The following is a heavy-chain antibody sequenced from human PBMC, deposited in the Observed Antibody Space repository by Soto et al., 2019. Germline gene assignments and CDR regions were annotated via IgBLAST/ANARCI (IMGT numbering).Heavy chain of an antibody. Sequence: SLRLSCTASGFTFGDYAMSWFRQAPGKGVEWVGFIRSKAYGGTTEYAASVKGRFTISRDDSKSIAYLQMNSLKTEDTAVYYCTRFGSSGSPRTHYFDYWGQGTLVTVSS. CDR2: IRSKAYGGTT. CDR3: TRFGSSGSPRTHYFDY. J-gene: IGHJ4*02. V-gene: IGHV3-49*03. CDR1: GFTFGDYA. D-gene: IGHD6-25*01.